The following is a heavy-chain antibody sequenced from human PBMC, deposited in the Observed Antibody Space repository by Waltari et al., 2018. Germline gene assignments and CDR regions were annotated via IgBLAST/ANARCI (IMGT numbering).Heavy chain of an antibody. CDR3: AGVSGRWMGYSYGSLDP. J-gene: IGHJ5*02. CDR2: CKWNGGRT. Sequence: EVQLVESGGSVVRPGGSLRLSCAASGFTLDDYEMSWVRQLPGKGCGWGSVCKWNGGRTGYAGSVKGRLTISRDNAKNSLYLQMNSLRAEDTALYYCAGVSGRWMGYSYGSLDPWGQGTLVTVST. CDR1: GFTLDDYE. V-gene: IGHV3-20*04. D-gene: IGHD5-18*01.